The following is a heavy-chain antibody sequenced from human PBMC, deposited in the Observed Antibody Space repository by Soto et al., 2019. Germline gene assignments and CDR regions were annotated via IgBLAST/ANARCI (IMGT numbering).Heavy chain of an antibody. CDR3: ARDRGYDILTGYRCWFDP. V-gene: IGHV1-46*01. J-gene: IGHJ5*02. CDR2: INPSGGST. D-gene: IGHD3-9*01. CDR1: GYTFTSYY. Sequence: GASVKVSCKASGYTFTSYYMHWVRQAPGQGLEWMGIINPSGGSTSYAQKFQGRVTMTRDTSTSTVYMELSSLRSEDTAVYYCARDRGYDILTGYRCWFDPWGQGTLVTVSS.